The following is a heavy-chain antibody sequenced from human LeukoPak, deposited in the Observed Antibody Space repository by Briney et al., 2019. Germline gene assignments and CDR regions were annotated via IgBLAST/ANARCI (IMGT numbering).Heavy chain of an antibody. CDR3: ARHRTVTTTRYFDY. CDR1: GYSFTSYW. CDR2: IYPGDSDT. Sequence: GESLKISCKGSGYSFTSYWITWVRQMPGKGLEWMGIIYPGDSDTRYSPSFQGQVTISADKSISTAYLQWNSLKASDTAMYYCARHRTVTTTRYFDYWGQGTLVTVSS. V-gene: IGHV5-51*01. J-gene: IGHJ4*02. D-gene: IGHD4-17*01.